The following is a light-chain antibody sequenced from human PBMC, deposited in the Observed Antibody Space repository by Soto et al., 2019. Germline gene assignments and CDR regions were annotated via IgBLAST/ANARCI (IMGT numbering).Light chain of an antibody. J-gene: IGKJ1*01. CDR1: QTIRNN. Sequence: EIVMTQSPASLSVSPGESATLTCRSSQTIRNNLAWYQQKPGQAPRLLFCATSTGATTVPDRFSGSGSGTDFTLTISRLEPEYFALYYCQRYGSSRTFGQGTRVEIK. CDR3: QRYGSSRT. V-gene: IGKV3-20*01. CDR2: ATS.